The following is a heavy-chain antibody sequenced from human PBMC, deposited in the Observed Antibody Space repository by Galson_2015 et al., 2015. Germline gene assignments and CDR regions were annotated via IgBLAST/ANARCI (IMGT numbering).Heavy chain of an antibody. V-gene: IGHV3-48*01. CDR1: GFTFSSYS. CDR3: ARDPFQAYYYYGMDV. Sequence: SLRLSCAASGFTFSSYSMNWVRQAPGKGLEWVSYISSSSTIYYADSVKGRFTISRDNAKNSLYLQMNSLRAEDTAVYYCARDPFQAYYYYGMDVWGQGTTVTVSS. J-gene: IGHJ6*02. CDR2: ISSSSTI.